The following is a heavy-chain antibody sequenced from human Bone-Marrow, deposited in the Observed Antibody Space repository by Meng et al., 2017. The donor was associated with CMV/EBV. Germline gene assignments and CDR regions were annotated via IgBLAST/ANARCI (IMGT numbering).Heavy chain of an antibody. D-gene: IGHD3-3*01. V-gene: IGHV3-21*01. CDR3: ARDLETIFRYGMDV. Sequence: GSTRRSCAASGFRFSTYGMNWVRQAPGKGLELVSCISSSSSYIYNADSVKGRFTISRDNAKNSLYLQMNSLRAEDTAVYYCARDLETIFRYGMDVWGQGTTVTVSS. J-gene: IGHJ6*02. CDR1: GFRFSTYG. CDR2: ISSSSSYI.